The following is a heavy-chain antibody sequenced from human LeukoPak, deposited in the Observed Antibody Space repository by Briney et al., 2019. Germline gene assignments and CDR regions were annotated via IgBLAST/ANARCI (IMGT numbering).Heavy chain of an antibody. J-gene: IGHJ4*02. CDR1: GGSMSTYY. V-gene: IGHV4-59*08. CDR2: IYDSGST. Sequence: SETLSLTCTVSGGSMSTYYWSWIRQPPGKGLEWIGYIYDSGSTNYNPSLKSRVTISVDTSKNHFSLNLSSVTAADTAVYYCARCGSGGHSFDYWGQGTLVTVSS. CDR3: ARCGSGGHSFDY. D-gene: IGHD3-10*01.